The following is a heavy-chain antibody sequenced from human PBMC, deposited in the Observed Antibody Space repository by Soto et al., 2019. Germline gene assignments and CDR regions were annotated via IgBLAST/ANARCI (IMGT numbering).Heavy chain of an antibody. D-gene: IGHD2-21*01. CDR3: ARWGNFCGGHFDS. CDR1: GFNVSAYY. V-gene: IGHV3-66*01. CDR2: FFTGGTT. J-gene: IGHJ4*02. Sequence: PGGPLRLSCAASGFNVSAYYMSWVRQAPGEGLEWVSVFFTGGTTAYADSVKGRFTISRDDSKNTVYLQMNGLRVDDAGLYYCARWGNFCGGHFDSWGQGTVVTVSS.